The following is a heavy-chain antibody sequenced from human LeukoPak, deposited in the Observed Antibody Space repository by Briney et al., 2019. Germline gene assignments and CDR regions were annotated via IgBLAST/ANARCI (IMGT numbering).Heavy chain of an antibody. CDR2: ISTSGST. CDR1: GGSISSYY. J-gene: IGHJ4*02. D-gene: IGHD3-22*01. V-gene: IGHV4-4*07. CDR3: ARDRYYYDSSARYFDY. Sequence: PSETLSLTCTVSGGSISSYYWSWIRQPAGKGLEWIGRISTSGSTNYNPSLKSRVTMSVDTSKNQFSLKLSSVTAADTAVYYCARDRYYYDSSARYFDYWGQGTLVTVSS.